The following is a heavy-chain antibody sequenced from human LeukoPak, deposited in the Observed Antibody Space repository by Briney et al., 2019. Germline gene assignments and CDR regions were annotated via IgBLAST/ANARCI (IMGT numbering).Heavy chain of an antibody. Sequence: GGSLRLSCAASGSTFSSYAMHWVRQAPGKGLEWVAVISYDGSNKYYADSVKGRFTISRDNSKNTLYLQMNSLRAEDTAVYYCARDVLRYFEGQYGMDVWGQGTTVTVSS. J-gene: IGHJ6*02. CDR2: ISYDGSNK. V-gene: IGHV3-30-3*01. D-gene: IGHD3-9*01. CDR1: GSTFSSYA. CDR3: ARDVLRYFEGQYGMDV.